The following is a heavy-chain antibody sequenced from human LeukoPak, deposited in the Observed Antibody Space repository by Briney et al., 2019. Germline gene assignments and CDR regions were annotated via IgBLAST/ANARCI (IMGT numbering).Heavy chain of an antibody. Sequence: SVKVSCKASGYTFTSYYMHWVRQAPGQGLEWMGIINPSGGSTSYAQKFQGRVTMTRDMSTSTVYMELSSLRSEDTAVYYCAREPTIVVVITTPDAFDIWGQGTMVTVSS. CDR1: GYTFTSYY. J-gene: IGHJ3*02. V-gene: IGHV1-46*01. CDR3: AREPTIVVVITTPDAFDI. D-gene: IGHD3-22*01. CDR2: INPSGGST.